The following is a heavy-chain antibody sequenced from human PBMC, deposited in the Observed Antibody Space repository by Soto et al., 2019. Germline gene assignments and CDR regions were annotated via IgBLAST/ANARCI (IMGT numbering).Heavy chain of an antibody. J-gene: IGHJ4*02. V-gene: IGHV1-3*01. CDR1: GTIFSNYA. CDR3: AGEEDDYSNNWRRFDF. Sequence: VSVKVSCKAPGTIFSNYALHWVRQAPGHRLEWMGWINVGRGYFKYSERFQGKVTLTRAASASTACMGLSGLTSEDTAVYDCAGEEDDYSNNWRRFDFLGQVTPVTVSS. CDR2: INVGRGYF. D-gene: IGHD1-1*01.